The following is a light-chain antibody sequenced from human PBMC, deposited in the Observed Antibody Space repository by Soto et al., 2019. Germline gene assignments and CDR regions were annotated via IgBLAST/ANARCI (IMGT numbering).Light chain of an antibody. CDR1: HNDIGTYDY. J-gene: IGLJ1*01. Sequence: QSVLTQPTSVAGSPGQSITISCTGNHNDIGTYDYVSWYQQHPGRAPRLLIHGVTTRPSGVPDRFSGSKSGNTASLTVSGLQAEDEADYYCNSYADSNTYLFGPGTKV. V-gene: IGLV2-8*01. CDR2: GVT. CDR3: NSYADSNTYL.